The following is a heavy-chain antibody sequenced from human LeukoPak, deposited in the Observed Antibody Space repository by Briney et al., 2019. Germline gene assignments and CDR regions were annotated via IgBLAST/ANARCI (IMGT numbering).Heavy chain of an antibody. Sequence: PSETLSLTCTVSGGSISSYYWSWIRQPAGKGLEWIGRIYTSGSTNYNPSLKSRVTISVDTSKNQFSLKLSSVTAADTAVYYCARGAYCSSTSCQVDYFDYWGQGTLVTVSS. CDR3: ARGAYCSSTSCQVDYFDY. V-gene: IGHV4-4*07. CDR2: IYTSGST. J-gene: IGHJ4*02. D-gene: IGHD2-2*01. CDR1: GGSISSYY.